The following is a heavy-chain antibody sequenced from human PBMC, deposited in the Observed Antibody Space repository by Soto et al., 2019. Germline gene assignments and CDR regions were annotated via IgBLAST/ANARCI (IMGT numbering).Heavy chain of an antibody. V-gene: IGHV3-72*01. CDR3: TTVTTVDYYFDY. CDR2: IRKKTNSYTT. J-gene: IGHJ4*02. Sequence: GGSLRLSCATSGFTFRDHGMSWVRQAPGRGLEWVGRIRKKTNSYTTEYAASVKGRFIISRDDSTNSLYLQMSSLKTEDTAVYYCTTVTTVDYYFDYWGQGTLVTVS. CDR1: GFTFRDHG. D-gene: IGHD4-17*01.